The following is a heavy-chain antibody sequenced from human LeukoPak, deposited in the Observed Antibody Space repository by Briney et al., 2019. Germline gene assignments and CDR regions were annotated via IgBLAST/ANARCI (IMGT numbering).Heavy chain of an antibody. CDR1: GFTFGDYA. CDR2: IRSKAYGGTT. Sequence: PGRSLRLSCTASGFTFGDYAMSWFRQAPGKGLEWVGFIRSKAYGGTTEYAASVKGRFTISRDDSKSIAYLQMNSLKTEDTAVYYCTRDHGIAVAGYAFDIWGQGTMVTVSS. CDR3: TRDHGIAVAGYAFDI. V-gene: IGHV3-49*03. J-gene: IGHJ3*02. D-gene: IGHD6-19*01.